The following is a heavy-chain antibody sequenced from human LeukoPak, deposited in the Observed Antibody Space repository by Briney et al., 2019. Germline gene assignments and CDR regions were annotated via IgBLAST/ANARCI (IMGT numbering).Heavy chain of an antibody. CDR2: IKPDGSEK. CDR3: AREEIVGATWVDY. Sequence: GGSLRLSCAASGFTFSSYWMSWVRQSPGKGLEWVANIKPDGSEKYYVDSVKGRFTISRDNARNALFLEMNSLRAEDTAVYYCAREEIVGATWVDYWGQGTLVTVSS. J-gene: IGHJ4*02. V-gene: IGHV3-7*01. CDR1: GFTFSSYW. D-gene: IGHD1-26*01.